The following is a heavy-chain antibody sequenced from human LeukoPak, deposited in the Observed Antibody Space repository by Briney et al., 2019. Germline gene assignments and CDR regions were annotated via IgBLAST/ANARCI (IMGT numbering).Heavy chain of an antibody. J-gene: IGHJ4*02. CDR1: GFTFSSYS. D-gene: IGHD5-18*01. CDR2: ISSRSDTI. V-gene: IGHV3-48*02. Sequence: SGGSLRLSCAASGFTFSSYSMNWVRQAPGKGLEWVSYISSRSDTIYYADSVKGRFTISRDNAKNSLYLQMNSLRDEDTAVYYCAGDKDTSMVAWYYFAYWGQGTLVTVSS. CDR3: AGDKDTSMVAWYYFAY.